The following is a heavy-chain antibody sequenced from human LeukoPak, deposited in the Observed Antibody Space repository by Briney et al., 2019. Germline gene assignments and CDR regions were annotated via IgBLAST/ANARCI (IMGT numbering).Heavy chain of an antibody. V-gene: IGHV4-59*08. CDR3: ARTPIEAGYDIDY. CDR1: GGSISSYH. Sequence: SETLSLTCTVSGGSISSYHWSWIRQTPGKGLEWIGSIYHLGSTFYNLSLKSRVTISVDTSKNQFFLKMTYVTAADTAVYYCARTPIEAGYDIDYWGQGTLVTVSS. D-gene: IGHD3-3*01. J-gene: IGHJ4*02. CDR2: IYHLGST.